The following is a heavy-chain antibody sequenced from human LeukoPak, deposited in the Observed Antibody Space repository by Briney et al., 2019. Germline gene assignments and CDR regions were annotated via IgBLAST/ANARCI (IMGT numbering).Heavy chain of an antibody. D-gene: IGHD5-18*01. CDR3: TRVVVPRDAAMGV. CDR2: IGSSAYTF. J-gene: IGHJ4*02. Sequence: PGGSLRLSCAASGFAFSTYEMNWVRQAPGKGLEWVSYIGSSAYTFYHADSVKGRFTISRDNAKNSLYLQMNSLRAEDTAVYYCTRVVVPRDAAMGVWGQGTLVTVSS. CDR1: GFAFSTYE. V-gene: IGHV3-48*03.